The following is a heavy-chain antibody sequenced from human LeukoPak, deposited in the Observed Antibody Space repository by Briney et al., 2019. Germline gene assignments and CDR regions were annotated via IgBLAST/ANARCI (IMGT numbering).Heavy chain of an antibody. CDR1: GFTFSSYA. V-gene: IGHV4-38-2*02. Sequence: GSLRLSCAASGFTFSSYAMHWVRQAPGKGLEWIGSIYHSGTIKYNPSLKSRVTISIDTSKNKFSLKLSSVTAADTAVYYCARDWGYCINGVCYAFDYWGQGTLVTVSS. CDR2: IYHSGTI. D-gene: IGHD2-8*01. J-gene: IGHJ4*02. CDR3: ARDWGYCINGVCYAFDY.